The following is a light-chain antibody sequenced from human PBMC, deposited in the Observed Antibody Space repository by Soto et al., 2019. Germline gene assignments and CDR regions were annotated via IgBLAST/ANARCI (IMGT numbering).Light chain of an antibody. CDR2: KAS. CDR3: QHYNTYSRT. Sequence: IQMTQSPSTLSASVGDRVTITCRASQTINTGLAWYQQRPGKAPKLLIYKASNLESGVPSRFSGSGAGTEFTLTISSLQPDDFATYYCQHYNTYSRTFGQGTKLEIK. J-gene: IGKJ2*01. CDR1: QTINTG. V-gene: IGKV1-5*03.